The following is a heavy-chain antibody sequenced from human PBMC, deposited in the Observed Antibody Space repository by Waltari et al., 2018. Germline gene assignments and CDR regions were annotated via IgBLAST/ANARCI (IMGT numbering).Heavy chain of an antibody. D-gene: IGHD3-3*02. Sequence: QVQLQESVPGLVKPSQTLSLTCSVSGVSITSGRHYWSWLRQPAGKGLEWIGHIYTSGSTKYNPSLKRRVTISVDTSKNQFSLRLSSVTAADTAVYYCVTVGSSIQAFDYFDNWGQGTLVTVSS. CDR3: VTVGSSIQAFDYFDN. J-gene: IGHJ4*02. V-gene: IGHV4-61*02. CDR1: GVSITSGRHY. CDR2: IYTSGST.